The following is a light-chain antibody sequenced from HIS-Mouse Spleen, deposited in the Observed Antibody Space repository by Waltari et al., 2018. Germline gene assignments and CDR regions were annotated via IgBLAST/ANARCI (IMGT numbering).Light chain of an antibody. CDR2: KDS. CDR3: YSAADNNRV. V-gene: IGLV3-27*01. CDR1: VLAKKY. Sequence: SYELTQPSSLSVSPGQTARITCSGDVLAKKYARLFQQKPGQAPVLVIYKDSERPSGIPGRFSGSSSGTTVTLTISGAQVEDEADYYCYSAADNNRVFGGGTKLTVL. J-gene: IGLJ3*02.